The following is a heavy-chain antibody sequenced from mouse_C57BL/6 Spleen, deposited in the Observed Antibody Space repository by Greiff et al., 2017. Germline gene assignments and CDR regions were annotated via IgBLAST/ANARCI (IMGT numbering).Heavy chain of an antibody. V-gene: IGHV1-74*01. CDR3: AIVYYDYAVPFAY. CDR2: IHPSDSDT. CDR1: GYTFTSYW. D-gene: IGHD2-4*01. J-gene: IGHJ3*01. Sequence: QVQLQQPGAELVKPGASVKVSCKASGYTFTSYWMHWVKQRPGQGLEWIGRIHPSDSDTNYNQKFKGKATLTVDKSSSTAYMQLRSLTSEDSAVYYCAIVYYDYAVPFAYWGQGTLVTVSA.